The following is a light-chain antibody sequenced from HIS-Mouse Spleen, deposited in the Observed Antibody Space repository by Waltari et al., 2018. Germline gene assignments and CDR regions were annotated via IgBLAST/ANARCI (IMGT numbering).Light chain of an antibody. Sequence: QSVLTQPPSASGTPGQRVTISCSGSSSNIGSNYVYWYQQLPGTAPKLLIYRNNQRPSGVPDRFSGSKPGTSASRAISGLRSEDEADYYCAAWDDSLSGWVFGGGTKLTVL. CDR1: SSNIGSNY. J-gene: IGLJ3*02. CDR2: RNN. V-gene: IGLV1-47*01. CDR3: AAWDDSLSGWV.